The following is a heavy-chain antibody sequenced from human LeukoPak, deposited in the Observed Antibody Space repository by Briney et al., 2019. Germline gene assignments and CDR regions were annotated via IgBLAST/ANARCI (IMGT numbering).Heavy chain of an antibody. CDR1: GGTFSSYA. Sequence: SVKVSYKASGGTFSSYAISWVRQAPGQGLEWMGGIIPIFGTANYAQKFQGRVTITTDESTSTAYMELSSLRSEDTAVYYCASEVRYCSGGSCLFDPWGQGTLVTVSS. V-gene: IGHV1-69*05. J-gene: IGHJ5*02. CDR3: ASEVRYCSGGSCLFDP. CDR2: IIPIFGTA. D-gene: IGHD2-15*01.